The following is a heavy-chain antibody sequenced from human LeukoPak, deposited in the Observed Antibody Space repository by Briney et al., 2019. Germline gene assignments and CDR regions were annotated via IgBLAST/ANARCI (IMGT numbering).Heavy chain of an antibody. CDR2: IYYSGGT. V-gene: IGHV4-39*02. D-gene: IGHD6-6*01. J-gene: IGHJ5*02. CDR1: GGSISSSSYY. Sequence: SETLSLTCSVSGGSISSSSYYWGWLRQPPGRGLELIGGIYYSGGTYYNPSLQSRVTVCVATSKKQFSLQLSSVSAAYTAVYYWAREFEYSSSSDWFAPWGQGTLVTVHS. CDR3: AREFEYSSSSDWFAP.